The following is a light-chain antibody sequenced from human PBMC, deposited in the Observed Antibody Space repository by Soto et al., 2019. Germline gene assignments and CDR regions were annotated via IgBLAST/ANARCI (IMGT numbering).Light chain of an antibody. J-gene: IGLJ1*01. CDR1: SSDVGTYNY. V-gene: IGLV2-14*03. Sequence: QSALTQPASVSGSPGQSITISCTGTSSDVGTYNYVSWYQQHPGKAPKLMIYDVTNRPSGVSNRFSGFKSGNTASLTISGLQAEDEADYYCSSYTSSSTYAFGTGTKLTAL. CDR2: DVT. CDR3: SSYTSSSTYA.